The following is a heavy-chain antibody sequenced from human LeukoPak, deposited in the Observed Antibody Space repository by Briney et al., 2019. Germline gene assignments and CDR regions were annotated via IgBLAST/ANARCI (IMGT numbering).Heavy chain of an antibody. V-gene: IGHV3-33*01. CDR2: IWHDGSNK. CDR3: ARTNPGYNFDY. D-gene: IGHD5-18*01. Sequence: PGRSLRVSYAASGFTFSNYGMHWVRQAPGKGLEWVAVIWHDGSNKYYADSVKGRFTISRDNSKNTLYLQMNSLRAEDTAVYYCARTNPGYNFDYWGQGTLVTVSS. J-gene: IGHJ4*02. CDR1: GFTFSNYG.